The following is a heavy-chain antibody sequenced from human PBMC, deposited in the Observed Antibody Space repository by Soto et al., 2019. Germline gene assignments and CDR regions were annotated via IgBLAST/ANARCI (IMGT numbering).Heavy chain of an antibody. CDR1: GFPLSTSGVG. V-gene: IGHV2-5*02. CDR3: ALSGTHGYSSGWYEFQH. J-gene: IGHJ1*01. Sequence: SGPTLVNPTQTLRLTCTFSGFPLSTSGVGVGWIRQPPGKALEWLALIYWDDDKRYSPSLKSRLTITKDTSKNQVVLTMTNMDPVDTATYYCALSGTHGYSSGWYEFQHWGQGTLVTVSS. CDR2: IYWDDDK. D-gene: IGHD6-19*01.